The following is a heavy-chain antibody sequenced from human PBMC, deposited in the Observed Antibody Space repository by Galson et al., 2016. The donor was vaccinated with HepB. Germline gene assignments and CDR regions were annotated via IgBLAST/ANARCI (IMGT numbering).Heavy chain of an antibody. Sequence: SVKVSCKASNYGFPHFGITWVRQAPGQGLEWMGWIIPHNGNANYAQKFQGRVAMTADTSTSTAYMELSSLTSDDTAVYFCARHNGCDYWGQGTLVTVSS. V-gene: IGHV1-18*01. CDR3: ARHNGCDY. J-gene: IGHJ4*02. CDR1: NYGFPHFG. CDR2: IIPHNGNA. D-gene: IGHD1-14*01.